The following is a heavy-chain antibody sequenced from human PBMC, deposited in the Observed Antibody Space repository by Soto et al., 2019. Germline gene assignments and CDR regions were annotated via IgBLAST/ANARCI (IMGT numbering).Heavy chain of an antibody. CDR2: ISAYNGNS. CDR1: GYTFTSYG. J-gene: IGHJ6*02. Sequence: ASVKVSCKASGYTFTSYGISWVRQAPGQGLEWMGWISAYNGNSNYAQKLQGRVTMTTDTSTSTAYMELGSLSSDDTAVYYCASNSPGRQRWLVLDYYYGMDVWGQGTTVTVSS. CDR3: ASNSPGRQRWLVLDYYYGMDV. V-gene: IGHV1-18*01. D-gene: IGHD6-19*01.